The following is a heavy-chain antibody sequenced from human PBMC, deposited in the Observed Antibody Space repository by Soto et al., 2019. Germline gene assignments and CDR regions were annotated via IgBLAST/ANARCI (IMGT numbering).Heavy chain of an antibody. Sequence: VQLLASGGGLVQPGGSLRLSCVVSGFTFTNYGVTWVRQAPGKGLEWVSGFSGGSGTTHYRASVKGRFTISRDDSKNSVYLQMNSLGVDDTAVDYCVRWNGYGDYWGQGTLVTVSA. CDR2: FSGGSGTT. CDR1: GFTFTNYG. D-gene: IGHD1-1*01. V-gene: IGHV3-23*01. CDR3: VRWNGYGDY. J-gene: IGHJ4*02.